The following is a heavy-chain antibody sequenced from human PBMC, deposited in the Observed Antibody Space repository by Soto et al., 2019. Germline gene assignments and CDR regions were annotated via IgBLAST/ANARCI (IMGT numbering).Heavy chain of an antibody. V-gene: IGHV3-53*01. D-gene: IGHD1-26*01. CDR1: GFTVSSNY. J-gene: IGHJ6*02. Sequence: EVQLVESGGGLIQPGGSLRLSCAVSGFTVSSNYMSWVRQAPGKGLEWVSVIYNGGSTYYADSVKGRFTISRDNSKNSLYLQMNSLRAEDTAVYYCATVYSGSYSHYYGMDVWGQGTTVTVSS. CDR3: ATVYSGSYSHYYGMDV. CDR2: IYNGGST.